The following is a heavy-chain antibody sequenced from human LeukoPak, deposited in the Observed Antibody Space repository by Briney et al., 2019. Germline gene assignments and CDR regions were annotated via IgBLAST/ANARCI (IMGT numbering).Heavy chain of an antibody. J-gene: IGHJ4*02. CDR3: ARCDCSGGNCYSVY. V-gene: IGHV4-4*07. D-gene: IGHD2-15*01. CDR1: GGSIGSYY. Sequence: SETLSLTCTVSGGSIGSYYWSWIRQPAGKGLEWIGRIYTTGSTNYNPSLKSRVTMSVDTSKNQFPLKLSSVTAADTAVYYCARCDCSGGNCYSVYWGQGTLVTVSS. CDR2: IYTTGST.